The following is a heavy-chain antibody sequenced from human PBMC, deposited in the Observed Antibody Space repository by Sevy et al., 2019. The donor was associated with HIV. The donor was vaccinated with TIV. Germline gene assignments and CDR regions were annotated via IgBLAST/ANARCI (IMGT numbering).Heavy chain of an antibody. J-gene: IGHJ4*01. CDR2: ISNSSRYI. V-gene: IGHV3-21*01. Sequence: GGSLRLSCAVSGFTFSSYTMNWVRQAPGKGLEWVSSISNSSRYIYYADSVKGRFTISRDNAKNSVYLQMNSLRTEDTAVYYCARDGGCSTTSCLLYFDYWGQGTLVTVSS. D-gene: IGHD2-2*01. CDR1: GFTFSSYT. CDR3: ARDGGCSTTSCLLYFDY.